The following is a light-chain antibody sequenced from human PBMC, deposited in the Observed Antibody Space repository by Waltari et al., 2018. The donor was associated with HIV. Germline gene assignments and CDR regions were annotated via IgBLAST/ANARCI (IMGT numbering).Light chain of an antibody. CDR1: SSDVGAYNY. Sequence: QSALTQPASVSGSPGQLITVSCTGTSSDVGAYNYVSWYQQTPGTAPKLVIYEVSNRPSGISYRFSGSKSGNTASLTISGLQTEDEGDYYCSSFTTSNSLLFGGGTKVTVL. CDR2: EVS. J-gene: IGLJ2*01. V-gene: IGLV2-14*01. CDR3: SSFTTSNSLL.